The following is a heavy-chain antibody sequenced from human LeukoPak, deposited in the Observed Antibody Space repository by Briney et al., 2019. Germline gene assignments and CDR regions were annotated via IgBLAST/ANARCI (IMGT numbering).Heavy chain of an antibody. V-gene: IGHV3-21*01. Sequence: GGSLRLSCAASGFTFSSYSVNWVRQAPGKGLEWVSPISSSSSNIYYADSVKGRFTISRDNAKNSLYLQMNSLRDEDTAVYYCARVSRVGASSEFDYWGQGTLVTVSS. CDR1: GFTFSSYS. CDR3: ARVSRVGASSEFDY. D-gene: IGHD1-26*01. J-gene: IGHJ4*02. CDR2: ISSSSSNI.